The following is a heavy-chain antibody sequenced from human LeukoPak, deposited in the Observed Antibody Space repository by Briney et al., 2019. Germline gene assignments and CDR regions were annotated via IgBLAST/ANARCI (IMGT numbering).Heavy chain of an antibody. V-gene: IGHV3-7*01. CDR2: IKEDGSEK. J-gene: IGHJ4*02. D-gene: IGHD3-3*01. CDR1: GFTFSSYW. Sequence: PGGSLRLSCAASGFTFSSYWMSWVRQAPGKGLEWVANIKEDGSEKYYVDSVKGRFTISRDNAKNSLYLQMNSLRGEDTAVYYCARDPYDFWSGYYDRGFDYWGQGTLVTVSS. CDR3: ARDPYDFWSGYYDRGFDY.